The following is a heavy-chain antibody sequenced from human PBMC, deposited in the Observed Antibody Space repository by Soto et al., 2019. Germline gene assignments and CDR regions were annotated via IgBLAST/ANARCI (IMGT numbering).Heavy chain of an antibody. CDR3: ARDRDTAMVTSLSYYYYGMDV. J-gene: IGHJ6*02. Sequence: SVKVSCKASGGTFSSYAISWVRQAPGQGLEWMGGIIPIFGTANYAQKFQGRVTITADESTSTAYMELSSLRSEDTAVYYCARDRDTAMVTSLSYYYYGMDVWGQGTTVTVSS. CDR2: IIPIFGTA. V-gene: IGHV1-69*13. CDR1: GGTFSSYA. D-gene: IGHD5-18*01.